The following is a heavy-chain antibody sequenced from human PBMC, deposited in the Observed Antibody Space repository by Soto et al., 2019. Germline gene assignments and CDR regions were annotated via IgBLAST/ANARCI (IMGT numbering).Heavy chain of an antibody. D-gene: IGHD5-12*01. V-gene: IGHV4-30-4*01. CDR2: IYYTATA. J-gene: IGHJ4*02. CDR3: TRGQRWLQFGTAGSH. Sequence: SETLSLTCTVSGGSINSADYYWGWVRQPPRKGLEWIGHIYYTATAYYNPSLQSRVTLSVDTSKNQFSLQLSSVSAADTAVYYCTRGQRWLQFGTAGSHWGQGTLVTAPQ. CDR1: GGSINSADYY.